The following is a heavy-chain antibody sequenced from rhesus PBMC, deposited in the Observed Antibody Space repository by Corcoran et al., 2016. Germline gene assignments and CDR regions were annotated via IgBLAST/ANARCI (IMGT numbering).Heavy chain of an antibody. CDR2: INIGGVST. J-gene: IGHJ4*01. CDR3: ARGDCNSGFDY. Sequence: EVQLVESGGGLAKPGGSLRLSCAASGFTFSSYWMNWVRQTPGKGLEWISAINIGGVSTSYAASMEGRLPVCRDTSKVTRSLQRISRGAEDRAVCYCARGDCNSGFDYWARGVRVTVSS. CDR1: GFTFSSYW. V-gene: IGHV3S42*01. D-gene: IGHD7-45*01.